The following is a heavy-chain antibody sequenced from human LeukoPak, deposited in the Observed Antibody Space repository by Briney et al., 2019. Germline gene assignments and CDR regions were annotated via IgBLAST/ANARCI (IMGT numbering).Heavy chain of an antibody. J-gene: IGHJ4*02. D-gene: IGHD6-6*01. CDR3: ARDAVAARPAYYSDY. V-gene: IGHV1-69*13. Sequence: GASVKVSCKASGGTFSSYAISWVRQAPGQGLEWMGGIIPIFGTANYAQKFQGRVTITADESTSTAYMELSSLRSEDTAVYYCARDAVAARPAYYSDYWGQGTLVTVSS. CDR2: IIPIFGTA. CDR1: GGTFSSYA.